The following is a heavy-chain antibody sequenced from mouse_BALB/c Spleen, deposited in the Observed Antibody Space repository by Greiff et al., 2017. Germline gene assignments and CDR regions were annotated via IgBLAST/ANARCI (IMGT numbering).Heavy chain of an antibody. CDR3: TRGGWYFDV. V-gene: IGHV1-69*02. CDR1: GYTFTSYW. CDR2: IYPSDSYT. J-gene: IGHJ1*01. Sequence: VQLQQPGAELVRPGASVKLSCKASGYTFTSYWINWVKQRPGQGLEWIGNIYPSDSYTNYNQKFKDKATLTVDKSSSTAYMQLSSPTSEDSAVYYCTRGGWYFDVWGAGTTVTVSS.